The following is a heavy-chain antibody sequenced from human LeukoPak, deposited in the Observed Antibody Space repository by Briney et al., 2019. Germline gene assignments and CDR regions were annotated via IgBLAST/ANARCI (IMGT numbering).Heavy chain of an antibody. J-gene: IGHJ4*02. CDR3: ARDPLRSGWYGYFDY. CDR1: GFTFSTYA. V-gene: IGHV3-30-3*01. D-gene: IGHD6-19*01. Sequence: GGSLRLSCAASGFTFSTYAMHWVRQAPGKGLEWVAVISYDGSNKYYADSVKGRFTISRGNSKNTLYLQMNSLRAEDTAVYYCARDPLRSGWYGYFDYWGQGTLVTVSS. CDR2: ISYDGSNK.